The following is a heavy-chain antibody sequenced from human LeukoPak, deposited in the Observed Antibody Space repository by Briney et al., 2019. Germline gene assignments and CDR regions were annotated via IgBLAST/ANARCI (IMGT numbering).Heavy chain of an antibody. CDR1: GFTFDDYA. Sequence: PGRSLRLSCAASGFTFDDYAMHWVRQAPGKGLEWVSGISWNSGSIGYADSVKGRFTISRDNAKNSLYLQMNSLRAEGTALYYCAKDKLGSGSYLAYWRQGTLVTVSS. J-gene: IGHJ4*02. CDR2: ISWNSGSI. D-gene: IGHD3-10*01. CDR3: AKDKLGSGSYLAY. V-gene: IGHV3-9*01.